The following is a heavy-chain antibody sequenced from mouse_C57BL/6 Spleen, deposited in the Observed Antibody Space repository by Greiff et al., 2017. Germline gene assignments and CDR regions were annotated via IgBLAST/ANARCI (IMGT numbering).Heavy chain of an antibody. J-gene: IGHJ3*01. Sequence: VQLQQPGAELVRPGSSVKLSCKASGYTFTSYWMHWVKQMPIQGLEWIGNIDPSDSETHYNQKYKDKATLTVDKSASTAYMQLSSLTSEDSAGYYCARELERTAFACWGQGTLVTVSA. V-gene: IGHV1-52*01. CDR2: IDPSDSET. CDR1: GYTFTSYW. D-gene: IGHD4-1*01. CDR3: ARELERTAFAC.